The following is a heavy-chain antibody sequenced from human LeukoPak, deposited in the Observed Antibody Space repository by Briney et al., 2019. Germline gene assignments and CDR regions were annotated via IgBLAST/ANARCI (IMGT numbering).Heavy chain of an antibody. CDR2: ISSSSSYI. Sequence: GGSLRLSCAASGFTFSSYAMSWVRQAPGKGLEWVSSISSSSSYIYYADSVKGRFTISRDNAKNSLYLQMNSLRAEDTAVYYCARDPGDIVVVPAALFDYWGQGTLVTVST. CDR3: ARDPGDIVVVPAALFDY. J-gene: IGHJ4*02. CDR1: GFTFSSYA. V-gene: IGHV3-21*01. D-gene: IGHD2-2*01.